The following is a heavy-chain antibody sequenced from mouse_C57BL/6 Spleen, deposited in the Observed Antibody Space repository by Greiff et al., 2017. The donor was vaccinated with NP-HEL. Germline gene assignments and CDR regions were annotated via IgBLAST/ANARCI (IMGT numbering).Heavy chain of an antibody. CDR2: IDPETGGT. Sequence: VQLQESGAELVRPGASVTLSCKASGYTFTDYEMHWVKQTPVHGLEWIGAIDPETGGTAYNQKFKGKAILTADKSSSTAYMELRSLTSEDSAVYYCTRRASYGAWFAYWGQGTLVTVSA. V-gene: IGHV1-15*01. CDR3: TRRASYGAWFAY. CDR1: GYTFTDYE. J-gene: IGHJ3*01. D-gene: IGHD1-1*01.